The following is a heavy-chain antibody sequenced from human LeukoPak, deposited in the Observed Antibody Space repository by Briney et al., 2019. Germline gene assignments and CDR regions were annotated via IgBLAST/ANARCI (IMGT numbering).Heavy chain of an antibody. CDR1: GFTFSSYE. CDR3: AKGPFFYYDSSGYNYLDS. V-gene: IGHV3-48*03. Sequence: PGGSLRLSCAASGFTFSSYEMNWVRQAPGKGLEWISYISSSGTITHYADSVEGRFTISRDNAKNSLYLQMNSLRAEDTAVYYCAKGPFFYYDSSGYNYLDSWGQGALVTVSS. CDR2: ISSSGTIT. J-gene: IGHJ4*02. D-gene: IGHD3-22*01.